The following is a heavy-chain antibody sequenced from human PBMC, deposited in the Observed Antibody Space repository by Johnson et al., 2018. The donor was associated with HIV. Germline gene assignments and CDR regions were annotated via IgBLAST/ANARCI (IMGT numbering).Heavy chain of an antibody. CDR2: ISYDGSNK. Sequence: QVQLVESGGGVVQPGRSLRLSCAASGFTFSSYAMHWVRQAPGKGLEWVAVISYDGSNKYYADSVKGRFTISRNKSKNTLYLQMNSLRAEDTAVYYWARGGLRRDGYNSGADAFDIWGQGTMVTVSS. D-gene: IGHD5-24*01. CDR1: GFTFSSYA. V-gene: IGHV3-30*14. CDR3: ARGGLRRDGYNSGADAFDI. J-gene: IGHJ3*02.